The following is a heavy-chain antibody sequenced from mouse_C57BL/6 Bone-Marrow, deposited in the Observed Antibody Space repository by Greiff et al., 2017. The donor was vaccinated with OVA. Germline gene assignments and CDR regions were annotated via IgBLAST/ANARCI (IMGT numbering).Heavy chain of an antibody. CDR1: GYTFTDYY. D-gene: IGHD1-1*01. J-gene: IGHJ1*03. V-gene: IGHV1-77*01. Sequence: VKLMESGAELVKPGASVKISCKASGYTFTDYYINWVKQRPGQGLEWIGKIGPGSGSTYYNEKFKGKATLTADKSSSTAYMQLSSLTSEDSAVYFCARFPYYYGSSLFYWYFDVWGTGTTVTVSS. CDR3: ARFPYYYGSSLFYWYFDV. CDR2: IGPGSGST.